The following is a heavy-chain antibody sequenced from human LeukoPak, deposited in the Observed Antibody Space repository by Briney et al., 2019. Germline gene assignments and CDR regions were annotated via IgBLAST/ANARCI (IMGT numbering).Heavy chain of an antibody. CDR1: GYSISSGYY. V-gene: IGHV4-38-2*02. J-gene: IGHJ4*02. D-gene: IGHD6-13*01. Sequence: PSETLSLTCTVSGYSISSGYYWGWIRQPPGKGLEWIGSIYYSGSTYYNPSLKSRVTISVDTSKNQFSLKLSSVTAADTAVYYCARLYRSWYYFDYWGQGALVTVSS. CDR3: ARLYRSWYYFDY. CDR2: IYYSGST.